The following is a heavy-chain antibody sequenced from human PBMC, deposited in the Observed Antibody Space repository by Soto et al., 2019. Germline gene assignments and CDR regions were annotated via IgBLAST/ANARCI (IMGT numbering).Heavy chain of an antibody. CDR1: GYTLTELS. Sequence: ASVKGSCKVSGYTLTELSMHWVRQDLGKGLEWMGGFDPEDGETIYAQKFQGRVTMTEDTSTDTAYMELSSLRSEDTAVYYCATGLMKWELPDFDYWGQGTLVTVSS. J-gene: IGHJ4*02. V-gene: IGHV1-24*01. D-gene: IGHD1-26*01. CDR2: FDPEDGET. CDR3: ATGLMKWELPDFDY.